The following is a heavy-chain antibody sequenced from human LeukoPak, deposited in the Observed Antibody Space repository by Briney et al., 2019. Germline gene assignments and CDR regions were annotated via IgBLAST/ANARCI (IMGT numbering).Heavy chain of an antibody. CDR1: GGSISDYY. J-gene: IGHJ4*02. D-gene: IGHD3-16*01. CDR2: FYNSGSS. V-gene: IGHV4-59*01. CDR3: TRGAGWLIDY. Sequence: PSETLSLACTVSGGSISDYYRGWIRQPPGKGLEWIGYFYNSGSSTYNPSLKSRVTISVDTSKEQFSLKVNSVTAADTAVYYFTRGAGWLIDYWGQGILVTVSS.